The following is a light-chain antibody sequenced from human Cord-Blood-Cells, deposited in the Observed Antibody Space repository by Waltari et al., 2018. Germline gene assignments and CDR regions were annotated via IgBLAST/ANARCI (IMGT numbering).Light chain of an antibody. J-gene: IGKJ2*01. V-gene: IGKV1-39*01. CDR1: QSISSY. CDR2: AAS. CDR3: QQSYSTPYT. Sequence: DIQMTQYPSSLSASVGARVTITCRASQSISSYLNWYQHKPGKAPKHRIYAASSLQSGVPSRFSGSVSGTDFTLTISSLQPEDFATYYCQQSYSTPYTFGQGTKLEIK.